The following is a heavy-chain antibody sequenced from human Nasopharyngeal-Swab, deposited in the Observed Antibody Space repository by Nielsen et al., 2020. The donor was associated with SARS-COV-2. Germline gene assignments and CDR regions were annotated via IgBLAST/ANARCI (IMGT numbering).Heavy chain of an antibody. Sequence: GESLKISCAASGFTFSSYSMNWVRQAPGKGLEWVSSISSSSSYIYYADSVKGRFTIPRDNAKNSLYLQMNSLRAEDTAVYYCARDRSVGYGMDVWGQGTTVTVSS. D-gene: IGHD2-15*01. CDR2: ISSSSSYI. J-gene: IGHJ6*02. V-gene: IGHV3-21*01. CDR1: GFTFSSYS. CDR3: ARDRSVGYGMDV.